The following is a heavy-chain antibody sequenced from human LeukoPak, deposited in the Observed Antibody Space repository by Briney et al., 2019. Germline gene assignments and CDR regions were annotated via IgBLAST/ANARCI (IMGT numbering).Heavy chain of an antibody. D-gene: IGHD5-24*01. CDR1: GGTFSSYA. CDR3: ARVVGRADGYNWLGGVRLGAFDI. Sequence: SVKVSCKASGGTFSSYAISWVRQAPGQGLEWMGRIIPIFGTANYAQKFQGRVTITTDESTSTAYMALSSLRSEDTAVYYCARVVGRADGYNWLGGVRLGAFDIWGQGTMVTVSS. CDR2: IIPIFGTA. V-gene: IGHV1-69*05. J-gene: IGHJ3*02.